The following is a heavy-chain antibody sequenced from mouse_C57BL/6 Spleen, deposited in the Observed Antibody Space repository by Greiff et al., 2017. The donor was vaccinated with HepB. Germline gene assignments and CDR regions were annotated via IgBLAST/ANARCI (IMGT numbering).Heavy chain of an antibody. J-gene: IGHJ1*03. V-gene: IGHV1-18*01. CDR3: ARARIYYDYGGYFDV. CDR1: GYTFTDYN. D-gene: IGHD2-4*01. Sequence: EVQLQQSGPELVKPGASVKIPCKASGYTFTDYNMDWVKQSHGKSLEWIGDINPNNGGTIYNQKFKGKATLTVDKSSSTAYMELRSLTSEDTAVYYCARARIYYDYGGYFDVWGTGTTVTVSS. CDR2: INPNNGGT.